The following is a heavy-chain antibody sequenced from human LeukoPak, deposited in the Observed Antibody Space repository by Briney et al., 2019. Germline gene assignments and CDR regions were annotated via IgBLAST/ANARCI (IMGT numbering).Heavy chain of an antibody. D-gene: IGHD3-22*01. V-gene: IGHV4-34*01. J-gene: IGHJ6*03. Sequence: SETLSLTCAVYGGSFSGYYWTWIRQTPEKGLEGIGEMNPSGSTNYNPSLKSRVTISVDSSKNQFSLELSSVTAADTAVYYCARGRQDVTMIVVVMTAVSYYLDVWGKGTTVTVS. CDR1: GGSFSGYY. CDR3: ARGRQDVTMIVVVMTAVSYYLDV. CDR2: MNPSGST.